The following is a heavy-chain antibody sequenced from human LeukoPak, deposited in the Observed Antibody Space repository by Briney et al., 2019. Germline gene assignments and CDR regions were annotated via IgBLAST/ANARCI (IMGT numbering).Heavy chain of an antibody. D-gene: IGHD3-3*01. CDR3: ARDRDDFWSGYYRGVFDY. Sequence: GGSLRLSCAASGFTFSSYAMHWVRQAPGKGLEWVAVISYDGSNKYYADSVKGRFTISRDNSKNTLYLQMNSLRAEDTAVYYCARDRDDFWSGYYRGVFDYWGQGTLVTVSS. CDR1: GFTFSSYA. V-gene: IGHV3-30-3*01. CDR2: ISYDGSNK. J-gene: IGHJ4*02.